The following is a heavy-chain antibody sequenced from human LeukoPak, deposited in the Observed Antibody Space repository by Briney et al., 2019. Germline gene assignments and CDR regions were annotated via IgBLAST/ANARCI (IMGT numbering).Heavy chain of an antibody. CDR1: GFTFSSYW. Sequence: GGSLRLSCAASGFTFSSYWMSWVRQAPGTGLEGVANIKQDGSEKYYVDSVKGRFTISRVNAKNSLYLQMNSLRAEDTAVYYCARIARSSSWSKRPYFDYWGQGTLVTVSS. CDR3: ARIARSSSWSKRPYFDY. J-gene: IGHJ4*02. D-gene: IGHD6-13*01. V-gene: IGHV3-7*01. CDR2: IKQDGSEK.